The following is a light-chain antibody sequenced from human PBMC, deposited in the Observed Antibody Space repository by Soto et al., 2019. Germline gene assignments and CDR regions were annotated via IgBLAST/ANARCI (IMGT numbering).Light chain of an antibody. CDR2: AAS. CDR3: QQSYSTPRT. J-gene: IGKJ1*01. Sequence: DILMTQSPSSFSASPGDRATISCRASQGISSYLAWYQQKPGKAPKLLIYAASTLQSGVPSRFSGNRSGTDFTLTISSLQPEDFATYYCQQSYSTPRTFGQGTKVDIK. CDR1: QGISSY. V-gene: IGKV1-39*01.